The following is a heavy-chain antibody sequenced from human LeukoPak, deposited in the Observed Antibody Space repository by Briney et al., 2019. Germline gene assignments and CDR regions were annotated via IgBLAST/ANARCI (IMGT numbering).Heavy chain of an antibody. Sequence: SETLSLTCTVSGVSISSYYWTWIRQPPGKGLEWIANMHHSGGANYNASLRSRVTLSIDTSKSQFSLKLSSVTAADTAIYYRARGYSSSWYYFDYWGQGTLVTVSS. CDR2: MHHSGGA. D-gene: IGHD6-13*01. CDR1: GVSISSYY. J-gene: IGHJ4*02. V-gene: IGHV4-59*08. CDR3: ARGYSSSWYYFDY.